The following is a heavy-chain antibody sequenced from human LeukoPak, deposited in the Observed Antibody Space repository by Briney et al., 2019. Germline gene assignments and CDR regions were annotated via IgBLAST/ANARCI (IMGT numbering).Heavy chain of an antibody. CDR2: ISSGGTTI. Sequence: PGGSLRLSCAASGFTFSSSVMNWVRQAPGKGLEWVSYISSGGTTIYYADSVKGRFTISRDNAKNSLYLQMNSLRAEDTAVYYCARARAVADYYYYGMDVWGQGTTVTVSS. CDR3: ARARAVADYYYYGMDV. V-gene: IGHV3-48*03. D-gene: IGHD6-19*01. J-gene: IGHJ6*02. CDR1: GFTFSSSV.